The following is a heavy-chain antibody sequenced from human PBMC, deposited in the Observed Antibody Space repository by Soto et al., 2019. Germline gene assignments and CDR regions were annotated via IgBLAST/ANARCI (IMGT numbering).Heavy chain of an antibody. CDR2: ISDDGGNK. V-gene: IGHV3-30-3*01. J-gene: IGHJ4*02. Sequence: QVQLVKSGGGVVQPGRSLRLSCAASGFTFSSYAMHWVRQAPGKGLEWVAVISDDGGNKYYADSVKGRFTISRDNPKNTLYLQMNSLRPEDTAVYYCASSFAGTTGTGIDYWGQGTLVAVSS. CDR1: GFTFSSYA. CDR3: ASSFAGTTGTGIDY. D-gene: IGHD1-1*01.